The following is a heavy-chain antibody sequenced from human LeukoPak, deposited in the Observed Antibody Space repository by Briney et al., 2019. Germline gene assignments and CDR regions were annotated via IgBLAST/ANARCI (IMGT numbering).Heavy chain of an antibody. CDR1: GYTFTGYY. D-gene: IGHD3-16*01. V-gene: IGHV1-2*02. CDR3: ATQRGSYLWGTDFDY. Sequence: ASVKVSCKASGYTFTGYYMHWVRQAPGQGLEWMGWINPNSGDTKYAQKFQGRVTMTRDTSISTAYMELSRLKSDDTAVYYCATQRGSYLWGTDFDYWGQGTLVTVSS. CDR2: INPNSGDT. J-gene: IGHJ4*02.